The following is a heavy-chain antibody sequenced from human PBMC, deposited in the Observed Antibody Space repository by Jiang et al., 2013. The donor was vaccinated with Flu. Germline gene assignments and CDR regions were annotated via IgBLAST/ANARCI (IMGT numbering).Heavy chain of an antibody. CDR1: GYTFTSYG. CDR3: ARDEKRGYSYGPLDY. V-gene: IGHV1-18*01. CDR2: ISAYNGNT. D-gene: IGHD5-18*01. J-gene: IGHJ4*02. Sequence: SGAEVKKPGASVKVSCKASGYTFTSYGISWVRQAPGQGLEWMGWISAYNGNTNYAQKLQGRVTMTTDTSTSTAYMELSSLRSEDTAVYYCARDEKRGYSYGPLDYWGQGTLVTVSS.